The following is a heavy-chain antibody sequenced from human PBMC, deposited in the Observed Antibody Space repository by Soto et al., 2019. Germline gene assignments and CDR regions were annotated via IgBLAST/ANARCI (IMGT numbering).Heavy chain of an antibody. J-gene: IGHJ6*02. D-gene: IGHD3-22*01. CDR2: ISGSGDGT. V-gene: IGHV3-23*01. Sequence: SLRLSCAASGFTFSSYAMNWVRQAPGKGLEWVSTISGSGDGTYYADSVKGRFTISRDNSKNTLYLQMNSLRAEDTAVYYCARDLGTYDSSGYYPYYYYYGMDVWGQGTTVTSP. CDR3: ARDLGTYDSSGYYPYYYYYGMDV. CDR1: GFTFSSYA.